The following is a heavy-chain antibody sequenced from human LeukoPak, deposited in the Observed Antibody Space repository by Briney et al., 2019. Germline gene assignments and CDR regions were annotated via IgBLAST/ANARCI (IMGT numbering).Heavy chain of an antibody. CDR1: GFTFSSYG. J-gene: IGHJ4*02. CDR2: IWYDGSNK. D-gene: IGHD5-12*01. V-gene: IGHV3-33*06. CDR3: AKQDSGYDPFDY. Sequence: PGGSLRLSCAASGFTFSSYGMHWVRQAPGKGLEWVAVIWYDGSNKYYADSVKGRFTISRDNSKNTLYLQMSSLRAEDTAVYYCAKQDSGYDPFDYWGQGTLVTVSS.